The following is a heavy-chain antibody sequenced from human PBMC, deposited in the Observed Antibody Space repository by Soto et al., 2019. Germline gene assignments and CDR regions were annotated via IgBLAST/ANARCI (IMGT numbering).Heavy chain of an antibody. D-gene: IGHD1-7*01. J-gene: IGHJ5*02. CDR2: IYYSGST. CDR3: ARTFGTTFRWFYP. V-gene: IGHV4-30-4*01. Sequence: KPSETLSLTCTVSGGSISSGDYYWSWIRQPPGKGLEWIGYIYYSGSTYYNPSLKSRVTISVDTSKNQFSLKLSSVTAADTAVYYCARTFGTTFRWFYPWGLGTLVTVS. CDR1: GGSISSGDYY.